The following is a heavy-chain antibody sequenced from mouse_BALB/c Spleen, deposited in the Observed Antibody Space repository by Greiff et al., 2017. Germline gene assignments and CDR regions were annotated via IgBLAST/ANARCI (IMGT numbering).Heavy chain of an antibody. J-gene: IGHJ2*01. CDR3: TRDRGYGNYAFDY. CDR1: GFTFSSYT. Sequence: EVKLVESGGGLVKPGGSLKLSCAASGFTFSSYTMSWVRQTPEKRLEWVATISSGGSYTYYPDSVKGRFTISRDNAKNTLYLQMSSLKSEDTAMYYCTRDRGYGNYAFDYWGQGTTLTVSS. V-gene: IGHV5-6-4*01. D-gene: IGHD2-10*02. CDR2: ISSGGSYT.